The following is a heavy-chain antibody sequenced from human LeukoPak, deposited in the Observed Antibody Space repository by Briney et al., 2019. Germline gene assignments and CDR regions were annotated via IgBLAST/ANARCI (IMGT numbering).Heavy chain of an antibody. CDR1: GFSFSTYA. J-gene: IGHJ4*01. D-gene: IGHD4-23*01. CDR3: AKGGGMEFDF. CDR2: VSDTGAKT. V-gene: IGHV3-23*01. Sequence: GGSLRLSCAASGFSFSTYAMGWVRQAPGKGLEWVSSVSDTGAKTYYASSVKGRFTISRDNSQKSLFLQMNSLGVEDTATYYCAKGGGMEFDFWGHGTLVTVSS.